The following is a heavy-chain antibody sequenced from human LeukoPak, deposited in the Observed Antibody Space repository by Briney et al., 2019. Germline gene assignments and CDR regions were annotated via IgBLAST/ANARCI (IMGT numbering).Heavy chain of an antibody. CDR3: ARDLKYSSGWHFDY. CDR2: VFYSGST. J-gene: IGHJ4*02. V-gene: IGHV4-39*07. D-gene: IGHD6-19*01. CDR1: GGSISTSNYY. Sequence: SETLSLTCTVSGGSISTSNYYWGWIRQPPGKGLEWIGNVFYSGSTYYSPSLKSRVTISLDTSRNQFSLKLNSVTAADTAVYYCARDLKYSSGWHFDYWGQGTLVTVSS.